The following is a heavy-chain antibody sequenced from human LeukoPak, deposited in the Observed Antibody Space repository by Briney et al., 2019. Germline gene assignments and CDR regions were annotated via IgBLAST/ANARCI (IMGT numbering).Heavy chain of an antibody. Sequence: GGSLRLSCAASGFTFSSYWMSWVRQAPGKGLEWVANIKQDGSEKYYVDSVKGRFTISRDNAKNSLYLQMNSLRAEDTAVYYCARVRRSSSHYYYYMDVWGKGTTVTVSS. CDR3: ARVRRSSSHYYYYMDV. CDR1: GFTFSSYW. J-gene: IGHJ6*03. V-gene: IGHV3-7*01. D-gene: IGHD6-6*01. CDR2: IKQDGSEK.